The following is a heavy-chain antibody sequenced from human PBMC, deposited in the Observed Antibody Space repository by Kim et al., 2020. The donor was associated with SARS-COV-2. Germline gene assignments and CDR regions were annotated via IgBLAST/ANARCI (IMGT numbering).Heavy chain of an antibody. V-gene: IGHV3-7*03. D-gene: IGHD2-15*01. CDR2: IKQDGREK. CDR3: ARDPVDSDYGMDV. Sequence: GGSLRLSCAASGFTFSTYWMTWVRQAPGKGLEWVAKIKQDGREKYYVDSVKGRFTISRNNAKNSLYLQMSSLRAEDTAVYYCARDPVDSDYGMDVWGRGT. CDR1: GFTFSTYW. J-gene: IGHJ6*02.